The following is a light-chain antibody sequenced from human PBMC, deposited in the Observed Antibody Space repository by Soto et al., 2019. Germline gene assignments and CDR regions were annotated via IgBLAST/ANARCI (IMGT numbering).Light chain of an antibody. J-gene: IGLJ2*01. CDR2: YDD. CDR1: SSNIGNKP. CDR3: ATWDDSLNKEV. Sequence: QSALTQPPSVSGAPRQRVTISCFGSSSNIGNKPVNWYQQLPGKAPTLLIYYDDLKPSGVPDRFSGSKSGTSASLAISGVQSEDEAHYYCATWDDSLNKEVFGGGTKVTVL. V-gene: IGLV1-36*01.